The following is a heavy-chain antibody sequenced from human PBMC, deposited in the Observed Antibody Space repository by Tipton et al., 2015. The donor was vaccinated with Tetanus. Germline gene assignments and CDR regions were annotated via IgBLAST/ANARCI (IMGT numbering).Heavy chain of an antibody. V-gene: IGHV4-39*01. CDR1: GGSISSSNYY. J-gene: IGHJ5*02. Sequence: TLSLTCTVSGGSISSSNYYWGWIRQPPGKGLEWIGSIYYSGSTYYNPSLKSRVTISVDTSKNQFSLKLSSVTAADMAVYYCARSFGGWFGELFGGWFDPWGQGTLVTVSS. CDR3: ARSFGGWFGELFGGWFDP. D-gene: IGHD3-10*01. CDR2: IYYSGST.